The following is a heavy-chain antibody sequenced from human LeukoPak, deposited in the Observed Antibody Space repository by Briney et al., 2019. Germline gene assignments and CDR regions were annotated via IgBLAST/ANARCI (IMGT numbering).Heavy chain of an antibody. D-gene: IGHD3-22*01. CDR3: ARVRYYDSSGYYYFDY. CDR1: GGSISSYY. Sequence: PSETLSLTCTVSGGSISSYYWSWIRQPAGKGLEWIGRIYTSGSTNYNPSLKSRVTISVDKSKNQFSLKLSSVTAADTAVYYCARVRYYDSSGYYYFDYWGQGTLVTVSS. CDR2: IYTSGST. V-gene: IGHV4-4*07. J-gene: IGHJ4*02.